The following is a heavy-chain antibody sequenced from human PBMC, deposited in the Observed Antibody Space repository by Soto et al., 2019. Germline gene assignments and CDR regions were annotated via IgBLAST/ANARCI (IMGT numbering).Heavy chain of an antibody. J-gene: IGHJ5*02. CDR1: GFSLSTSGVG. Sequence: QITLKESGPTLVKPTQTLTLTCTFSGFSLSTSGVGVGWIRQPPGKVLEWLALIYWDDDKRYSPSLKSRLTITKDTSKNQVVLTMTNMDPVDTATYYCAHSYYDSSGYYNWFEPWGQGTLVTVSS. D-gene: IGHD3-22*01. CDR3: AHSYYDSSGYYNWFEP. V-gene: IGHV2-5*02. CDR2: IYWDDDK.